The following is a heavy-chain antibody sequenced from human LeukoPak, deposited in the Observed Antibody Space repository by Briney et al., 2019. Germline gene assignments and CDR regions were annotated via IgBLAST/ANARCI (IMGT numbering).Heavy chain of an antibody. CDR2: INPTSGGT. CDR3: ARIAVAGDYYYGMDV. Sequence: ASVKVSCKASGYTFTSYGISWVRQAPGQGLEWMGRINPTSGGTKYPQKFQGRVTVTRDTSISTAYMELIRLRSDDTAIYYCARIAVAGDYYYGMDVWGQGTTVTVSS. V-gene: IGHV1-2*02. CDR1: GYTFTSYG. J-gene: IGHJ6*02. D-gene: IGHD6-19*01.